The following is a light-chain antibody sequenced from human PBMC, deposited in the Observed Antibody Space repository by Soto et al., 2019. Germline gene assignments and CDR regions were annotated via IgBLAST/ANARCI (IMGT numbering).Light chain of an antibody. J-gene: IGLJ2*01. CDR3: SSYTTSSTLV. V-gene: IGLV2-14*01. Sequence: QSALTQPASVSGSPGQSITISCTGTSSDVGAYDFVSWYQHSPGKAPKLVTFDVTHRPPGISDRFSGSKSANTASLTISGLQAADEAFYYCSSYTTSSTLVFGGGTKLTVL. CDR1: SSDVGAYDF. CDR2: DVT.